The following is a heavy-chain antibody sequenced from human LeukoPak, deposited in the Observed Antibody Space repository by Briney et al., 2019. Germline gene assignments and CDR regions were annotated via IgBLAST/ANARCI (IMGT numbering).Heavy chain of an antibody. CDR1: GFTFSYYA. Sequence: QAGGSLRLSCAASGFTFSYYAMTWVSQAPGKGLEWVSSISNSGGGAYADSAKGRFTISRDDSKNMVFLQMNSLRAEDTAVFYCAKVPGAGPPYYMDVWGKGTTVTVSS. V-gene: IGHV3-23*01. CDR3: AKVPGAGPPYYMDV. CDR2: ISNSGGGA. J-gene: IGHJ6*03.